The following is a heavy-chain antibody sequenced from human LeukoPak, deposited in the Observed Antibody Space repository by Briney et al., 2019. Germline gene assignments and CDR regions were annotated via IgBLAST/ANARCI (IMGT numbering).Heavy chain of an antibody. CDR1: GGSISSSSYY. Sequence: SETLSLTCTVSGGSISSSSYYWGWIRQPAGKGLEWIGRTYTSGSTNYDPSLKSRVTMSVDTSKNQFSLKLSSVTAADTAVYYCARAVGSGSFQTYYYYMDVWGKGTTVTISS. J-gene: IGHJ6*03. V-gene: IGHV4-61*02. D-gene: IGHD3-10*01. CDR2: TYTSGST. CDR3: ARAVGSGSFQTYYYYMDV.